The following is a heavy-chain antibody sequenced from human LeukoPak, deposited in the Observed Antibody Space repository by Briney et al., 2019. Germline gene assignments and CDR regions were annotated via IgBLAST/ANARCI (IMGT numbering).Heavy chain of an antibody. V-gene: IGHV3-48*03. D-gene: IGHD3-10*02. Sequence: GGSLRLSCAASGFTFSGYEMNWVRQAPGKGLEWVSYISSSGSTIYYADSVKGRFTISRDNAKNSLYLQMNSLRAEDTAVYYCAELGITMIGGVWGKGTTVTVSS. CDR2: ISSSGSTI. J-gene: IGHJ6*04. CDR1: GFTFSGYE. CDR3: AELGITMIGGV.